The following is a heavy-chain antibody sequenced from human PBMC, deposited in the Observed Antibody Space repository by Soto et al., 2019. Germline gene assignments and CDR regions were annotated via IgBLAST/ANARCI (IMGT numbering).Heavy chain of an antibody. Sequence: RASVKVSCKASGGTFSSYAISWVRQAPGQGLEWMGGIIPIFGTANYAQKFQGRVTITADESTSTAYMELSSLRSEDTAVYYCARDLDYYDSRGRGYWGQGTLVTVSS. D-gene: IGHD3-22*01. CDR2: IIPIFGTA. V-gene: IGHV1-69*13. CDR1: GGTFSSYA. J-gene: IGHJ4*02. CDR3: ARDLDYYDSRGRGY.